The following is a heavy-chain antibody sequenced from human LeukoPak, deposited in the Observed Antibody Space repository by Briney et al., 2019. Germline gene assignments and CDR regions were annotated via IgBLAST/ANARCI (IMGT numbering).Heavy chain of an antibody. D-gene: IGHD6-25*01. CDR2: ISSSGSTI. J-gene: IGHJ3*02. V-gene: IGHV3-48*03. Sequence: PGGSLRLSCAASGFTFSSYETNWVRQAPGKGLEWVSYISSSGSTIYYADSVKGRSTISRDNSKNTLYLQMNSLRAEDTAVYYCAKDRGTSLCDAFDIWGQGTMVTVSS. CDR1: GFTFSSYE. CDR3: AKDRGTSLCDAFDI.